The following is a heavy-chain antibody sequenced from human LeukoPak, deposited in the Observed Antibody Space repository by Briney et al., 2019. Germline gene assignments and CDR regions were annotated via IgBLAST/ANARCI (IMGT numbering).Heavy chain of an antibody. CDR2: ISWNSGSI. J-gene: IGHJ4*02. V-gene: IGHV3-9*01. D-gene: IGHD6-19*01. CDR3: AKDMGSGWYGGVDY. Sequence: PGGSLRLSCAASGFTFDDYAMHWVRQAPGKGLEWVSGISWNSGSIGYADSVKGRFTISRDNANNSLYLQMNSLRAEDTALYYCAKDMGSGWYGGVDYWGQGTLVTVSS. CDR1: GFTFDDYA.